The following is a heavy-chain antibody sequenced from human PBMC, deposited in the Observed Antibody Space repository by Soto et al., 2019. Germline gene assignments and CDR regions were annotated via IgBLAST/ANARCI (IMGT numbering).Heavy chain of an antibody. CDR1: GGSISNFY. J-gene: IGHJ4*02. CDR3: ARHPSVAATFDC. V-gene: IGHV4-59*08. CDR2: IYYTGST. Sequence: SETLSLTCTVSGGSISNFYWSWIRQPPGKGLEWIGYIYYTGSTSYNPSLKSRVTISVDTSKNQFSLKLSSVTAADTAVYYCARHPSVAATFDCWGQGTLVTVSS. D-gene: IGHD2-15*01.